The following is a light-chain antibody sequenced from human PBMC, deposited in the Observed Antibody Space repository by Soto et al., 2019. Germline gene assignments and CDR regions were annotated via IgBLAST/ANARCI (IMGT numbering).Light chain of an antibody. CDR3: QTWGTGTHVI. CDR1: TGHRSNA. J-gene: IGLJ2*01. V-gene: IGLV4-69*01. CDR2: LNSDGSH. Sequence: QLVLTQSPSASASLGASVKLTCTLSTGHRSNAIAWHQQQPEKGPRYLMKLNSDGSHSRGDGISDRFSGSSSGAERYLTISSLQSEDEADYYCQTWGTGTHVIFGGGTKLTVL.